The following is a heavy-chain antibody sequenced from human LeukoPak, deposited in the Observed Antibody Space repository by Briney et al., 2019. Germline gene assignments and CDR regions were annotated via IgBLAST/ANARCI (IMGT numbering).Heavy chain of an antibody. CDR3: ARVVRGVIGY. J-gene: IGHJ4*02. CDR2: IYTSGST. D-gene: IGHD3-10*02. V-gene: IGHV4-61*02. CDR1: GGSISSGSYY. Sequence: SETLSLTCTASGGSISSGSYYWSWIRQPAGKGLEWIGRIYTSGSTNYNPSLKSRVTIPVDTSKNQFSLKLSSVTAADTAVYYCARVVRGVIGYWGQGTLVTVSS.